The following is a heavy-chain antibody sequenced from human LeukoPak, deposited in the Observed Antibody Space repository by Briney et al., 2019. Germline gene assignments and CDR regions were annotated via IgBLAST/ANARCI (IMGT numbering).Heavy chain of an antibody. J-gene: IGHJ4*02. V-gene: IGHV4-59*08. D-gene: IGHD1-26*01. CDR3: ARSERSGTPRD. CDR1: GGSISSYY. Sequence: SGTLSLTCTVSGGSISSYYWSWIRQPPGKGLEWIGYIYYSGSTNYNPSLKSRVTISVDTSKNQFSLKLSSVTAADTAVYYCARSERSGTPRDWGQGTLVTVSS. CDR2: IYYSGST.